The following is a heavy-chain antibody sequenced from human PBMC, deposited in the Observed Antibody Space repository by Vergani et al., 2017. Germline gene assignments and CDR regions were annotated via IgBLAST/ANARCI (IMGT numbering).Heavy chain of an antibody. V-gene: IGHV4-4*07. D-gene: IGHD3-10*01. CDR1: GAPISYWC. J-gene: IGHJ4*02. CDR3: AVRPRVNLVGGEIVTKRTFDY. CDR2: LCPSGST. Sequence: QLQESGPGLVKTSETLSLTCSASGAPISYWCWSWLRQPAGKGLEWIGRLCPSGSTNYKPSLKSRVTMSIDTSKNQFSLKLTSVTAADTAVYYCAVRPRVNLVGGEIVTKRTFDYWSQGSLVTVSS.